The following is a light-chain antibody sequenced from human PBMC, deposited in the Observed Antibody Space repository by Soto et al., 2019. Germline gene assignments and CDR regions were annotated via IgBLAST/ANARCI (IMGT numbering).Light chain of an antibody. CDR2: GAS. Sequence: EIVMTQSPATLSVSPGERATLSGMASQSVSSYLAWYQQKPGRAPRLLIYGASTGATGIPARFSGSGSGTEFILTISSLQSEDFAVYYCQQYSKWPLTFGGGTKVDIK. V-gene: IGKV3-15*01. CDR3: QQYSKWPLT. J-gene: IGKJ4*01. CDR1: QSVSSY.